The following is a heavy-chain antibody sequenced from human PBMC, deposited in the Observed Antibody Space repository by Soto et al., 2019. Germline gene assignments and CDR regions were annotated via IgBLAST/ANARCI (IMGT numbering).Heavy chain of an antibody. CDR3: AREKGAVAGQGY. Sequence: EVQLVESGGGLVQPGGSLRLSCAASGFTFSTYSMNWVRQAPGKGLEWVSYISSSSGTMYYADSVRGRFTISRDNAKNSLYLQMNSLRDEDTAVYYCAREKGAVAGQGYWGQGTLVTVSS. CDR2: ISSSSGTM. D-gene: IGHD6-19*01. V-gene: IGHV3-48*02. CDR1: GFTFSTYS. J-gene: IGHJ4*02.